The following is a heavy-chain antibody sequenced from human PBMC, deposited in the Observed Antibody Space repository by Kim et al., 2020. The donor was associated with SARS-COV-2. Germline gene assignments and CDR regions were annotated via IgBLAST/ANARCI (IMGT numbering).Heavy chain of an antibody. CDR3: ARDDSSPRYGSGSYYTSFYYYGMDV. J-gene: IGHJ6*02. Sequence: SETLSLTCTVSGGSVSSGSYYWSWIRQPPGKGLEWIGYIYYSGSTNYNPSLKSRVTISVDTSKNQFSLKLSSVTAADTAVYYCARDDSSPRYGSGSYYTSFYYYGMDVWGQGTTVTVSS. V-gene: IGHV4-61*01. D-gene: IGHD3-10*01. CDR1: GGSVSSGSYY. CDR2: IYYSGST.